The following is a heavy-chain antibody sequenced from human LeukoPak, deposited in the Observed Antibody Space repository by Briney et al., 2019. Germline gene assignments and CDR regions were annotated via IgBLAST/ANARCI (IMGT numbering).Heavy chain of an antibody. Sequence: PGGSLRLSCAASGFTFSSYGMHWVHQAPGKGLEWVAFIRYDGSNKYYADSVKGRFTISRDNAKNSLSLQMNSLRAEDTAVYYCARDDSFDAFDIWGQGTMVTVSS. J-gene: IGHJ3*02. CDR2: IRYDGSNK. D-gene: IGHD3-3*01. CDR3: ARDDSFDAFDI. V-gene: IGHV3-30*02. CDR1: GFTFSSYG.